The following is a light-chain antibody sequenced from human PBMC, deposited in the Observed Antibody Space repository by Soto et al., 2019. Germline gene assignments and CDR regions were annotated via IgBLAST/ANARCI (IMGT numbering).Light chain of an antibody. CDR2: AAS. J-gene: IGKJ3*01. CDR3: QQYRAYPFT. Sequence: DIQMTQSPSSLSASVGDRVTITCRASQDISNYVAWFQQKPGRPPKSLIYAASSLQSGVPSKFSGSGSGTDFTLTISSLQPEDFATYFCQQYRAYPFTFGPGTKVDIK. V-gene: IGKV1-16*02. CDR1: QDISNY.